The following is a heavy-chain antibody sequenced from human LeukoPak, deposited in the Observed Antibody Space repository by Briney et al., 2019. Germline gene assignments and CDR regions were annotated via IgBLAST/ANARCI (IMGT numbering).Heavy chain of an antibody. CDR1: GFTFSSSA. V-gene: IGHV3-23*01. CDR2: ISGSGGGT. J-gene: IGHJ4*02. D-gene: IGHD6-19*01. CDR3: AKSGGSSGWLY. Sequence: PGGSLRLSCAASGFTFSSSAMSWVRQAPGKGLEWPSGISGSGGGTYYADSVKGRFTISRDDSKNTLYLQMHSLRAEDTAVYYCAKSGGSSGWLYWGQGTLVTVSS.